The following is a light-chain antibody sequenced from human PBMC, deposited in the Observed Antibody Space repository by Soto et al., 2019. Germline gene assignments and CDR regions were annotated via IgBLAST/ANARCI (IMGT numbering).Light chain of an antibody. V-gene: IGLV2-14*01. CDR3: SSYTSSTTYV. J-gene: IGLJ1*01. CDR1: SSDVGGYNY. Sequence: QSVLTQPASVSGSPGQSITISCTGTSSDVGGYNYVSWYQQHPGKAPQLMICEVSNRPSGVSNRFSASKSGNTASLTIYGLQAEDEADYYCSSYTSSTTYVFGTGTKLTVL. CDR2: EVS.